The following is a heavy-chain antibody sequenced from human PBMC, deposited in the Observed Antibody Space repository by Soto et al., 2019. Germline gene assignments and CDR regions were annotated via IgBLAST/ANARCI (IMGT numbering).Heavy chain of an antibody. CDR1: GGTFSNYA. V-gene: IGHV1-69*12. J-gene: IGHJ6*02. CDR2: IMPIFGRA. Sequence: QVQLVQSGAEVKKPGSSVKVSCKASGGTFSNYAFSWVRQAPGQGLEWLGGIMPIFGRADYAQKFRGRVTITADESTSTAHMELSRRRSEDTDVYYCAGWWKEAGIGGNYYYGMDVWGQGTTVTVSS. CDR3: AGWWKEAGIGGNYYYGMDV. D-gene: IGHD6-19*01.